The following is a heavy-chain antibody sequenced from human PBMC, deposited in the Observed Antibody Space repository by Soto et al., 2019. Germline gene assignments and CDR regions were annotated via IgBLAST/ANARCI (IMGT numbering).Heavy chain of an antibody. J-gene: IGHJ5*02. CDR2: ISGSGGST. D-gene: IGHD2-2*01. CDR1: GFTFSSYA. Sequence: GGSPRLSSAASGFTFSSYAMSWVRQAPGKGLEWVSAISGSGGSTYYADSVKGRFTISRDNSKNTLYLQMNSLRAEDTAVYYCAKDLAISDIVVVPAARGFDPWGQGTLVTVSS. V-gene: IGHV3-23*01. CDR3: AKDLAISDIVVVPAARGFDP.